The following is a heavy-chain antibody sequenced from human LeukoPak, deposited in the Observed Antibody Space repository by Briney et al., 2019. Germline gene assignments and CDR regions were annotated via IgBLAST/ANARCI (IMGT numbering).Heavy chain of an antibody. V-gene: IGHV3-7*01. CDR1: GFTVSSNY. J-gene: IGHJ4*02. CDR3: ARAAPYSSGYFDY. D-gene: IGHD6-19*01. CDR2: IKQDGREK. Sequence: GGSLRLSCAASGFTVSSNYMSWVRQAPGTGLEWVANIKQDGREKYYVDSVKGRFTISRDNAKISLYLQMNSLRAEDTAMYYCARAAPYSSGYFDYWGQGTLVTVSS.